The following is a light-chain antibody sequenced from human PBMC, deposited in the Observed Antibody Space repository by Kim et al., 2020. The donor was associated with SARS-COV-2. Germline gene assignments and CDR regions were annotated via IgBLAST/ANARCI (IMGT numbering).Light chain of an antibody. Sequence: EIVLTQSPATLSLSPGERATLSCRASQYLTNYLAWYQQKPGQAPRLLIYDAFNRATGIPPRFSGSGSGTDLTLTISSLEPEDFAVYYCQQRGSWPLTFGQGTKVDIK. J-gene: IGKJ1*01. CDR3: QQRGSWPLT. V-gene: IGKV3-11*01. CDR1: QYLTNY. CDR2: DAF.